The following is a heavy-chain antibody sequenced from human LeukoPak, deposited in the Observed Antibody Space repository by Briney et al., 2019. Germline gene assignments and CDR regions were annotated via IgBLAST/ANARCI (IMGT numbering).Heavy chain of an antibody. Sequence: GESLKISCRVSGYIFTNYWIGWVRQMPGKGLEWMGIIYPEDSDTRYSPSFQGQVTISADKSVRTAYLQWSSLKASDTAMYYCARPNITSYYDSRGYDAFDVWGQGTMVTVSS. CDR1: GYIFTNYW. D-gene: IGHD3-22*01. J-gene: IGHJ3*01. V-gene: IGHV5-51*01. CDR2: IYPEDSDT. CDR3: ARPNITSYYDSRGYDAFDV.